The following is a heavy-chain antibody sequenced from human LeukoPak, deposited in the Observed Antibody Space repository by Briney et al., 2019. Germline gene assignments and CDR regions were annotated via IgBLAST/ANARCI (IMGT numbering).Heavy chain of an antibody. V-gene: IGHV4-34*01. CDR1: GGSFSGYY. CDR2: INHSGST. J-gene: IGHJ5*02. Sequence: SETLSLTCAVYGGSFSGYYWSWIRQPPGKGLEWIGEINHSGSTNYNPSLKSRVTISVDTSKNQFSLKLSSVTAADTAVYYCARCAPGWFDPWGQGTLVTVSS. CDR3: ARCAPGWFDP.